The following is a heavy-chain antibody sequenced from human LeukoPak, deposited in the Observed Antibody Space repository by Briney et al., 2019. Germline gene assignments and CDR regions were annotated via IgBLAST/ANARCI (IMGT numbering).Heavy chain of an antibody. J-gene: IGHJ4*02. Sequence: PSETLSLTCTVSGGSISSHYWSWIRQPPGKGLEWIGYIYYSGSTNYNPSPKSRVTISVDTSKNQFSLKLSSVTAADTAVYYCARRASGSYWDWGQGTLVTVSS. CDR3: ARRASGSYWD. D-gene: IGHD1-26*01. CDR1: GGSISSHY. CDR2: IYYSGST. V-gene: IGHV4-59*11.